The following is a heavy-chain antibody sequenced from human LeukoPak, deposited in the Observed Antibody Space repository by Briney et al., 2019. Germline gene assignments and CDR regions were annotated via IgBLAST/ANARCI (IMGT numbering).Heavy chain of an antibody. CDR3: ARGPYSYDSSGAFDI. CDR1: GDSISSGDYY. J-gene: IGHJ3*02. D-gene: IGHD3-22*01. V-gene: IGHV4-61*02. CDR2: ISSSGST. Sequence: SETLSLTCTVSGDSISSGDYYWSWIRQPAGKGLEWIGRISSSGSTNYNPSLKSRVTISVDTSKNQSSLKLSSVTAADTAVYFCARGPYSYDSSGAFDIWGQGTMVTVSS.